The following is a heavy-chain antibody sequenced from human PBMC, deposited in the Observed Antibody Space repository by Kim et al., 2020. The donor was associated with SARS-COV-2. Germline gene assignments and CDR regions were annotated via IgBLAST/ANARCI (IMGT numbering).Heavy chain of an antibody. CDR2: ISGSGGST. V-gene: IGHV3-23*01. Sequence: GGSLRLSCAASGFTFSSYAMSWVRQAPGKGLEWVSAISGSGGSTYYADSVKGRFTISRDNSKNTLYLQMNSLRAEDTAVYYCAKVAIRYFDWLPNYFDYWGQGTLVTVSS. J-gene: IGHJ4*02. D-gene: IGHD3-9*01. CDR3: AKVAIRYFDWLPNYFDY. CDR1: GFTFSSYA.